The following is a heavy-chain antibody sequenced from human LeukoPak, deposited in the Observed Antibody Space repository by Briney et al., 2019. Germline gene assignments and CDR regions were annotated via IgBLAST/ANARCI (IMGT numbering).Heavy chain of an antibody. V-gene: IGHV3-23*01. Sequence: GGSLRLSCAASGFTFSSYAVSWVRQAPGKGLEWVSAISGSGGGTYYADSVKGRFTISRDNSKNTLYLQMNSLRAEDTAVYYCAKVGYVVTTGPFFDYWGQGTLVTVSS. CDR2: ISGSGGGT. D-gene: IGHD2-21*02. CDR3: AKVGYVVTTGPFFDY. CDR1: GFTFSSYA. J-gene: IGHJ4*02.